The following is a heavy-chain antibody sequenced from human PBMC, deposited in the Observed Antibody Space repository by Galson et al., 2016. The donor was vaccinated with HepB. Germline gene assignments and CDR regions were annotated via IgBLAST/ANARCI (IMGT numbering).Heavy chain of an antibody. CDR2: IYHAGNT. Sequence: ETLSLTCTVSGDSITSHNWWSWVRQPPGKGLEWIGEIYHAGNTNYNPALKSRVTLSVDQSKNQVSLKMTSVTAADTALYYCARGNTPPVATAGATLDYWGQGTLVTVSS. J-gene: IGHJ4*02. D-gene: IGHD6-13*01. CDR3: ARGNTPPVATAGATLDY. V-gene: IGHV4-4*02. CDR1: GDSITSHNW.